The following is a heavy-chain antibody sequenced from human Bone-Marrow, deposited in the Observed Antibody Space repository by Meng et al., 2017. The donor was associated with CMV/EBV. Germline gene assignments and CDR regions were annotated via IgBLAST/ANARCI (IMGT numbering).Heavy chain of an antibody. J-gene: IGHJ6*02. Sequence: GESLKISRVASGFTFSSYSMNWVRQAPGKGLEWVSSISSTSSYIFYADSVKGRFTISRDNAKNSLYLQMNSLRAEDTAVYYCARGNRGTYYYYGMDVWGQGTTVTVSS. CDR1: GFTFSSYS. CDR2: ISSTSSYI. V-gene: IGHV3-21*01. CDR3: ARGNRGTYYYYGMDV. D-gene: IGHD7-27*01.